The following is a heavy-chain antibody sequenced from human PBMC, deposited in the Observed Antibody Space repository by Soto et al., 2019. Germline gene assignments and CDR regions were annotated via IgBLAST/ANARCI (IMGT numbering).Heavy chain of an antibody. Sequence: GGSLRLSCAASGFTFSSYGMHWVRQAPGKGLEWVAVIWYDGSNKYYADSVKGRFSISKDNSKNTLYLQMNSLRAEDPAVYYCAREEGGITMVRGVIPYYYYYGMDVWGQGTTVTVSS. V-gene: IGHV3-33*01. CDR2: IWYDGSNK. CDR1: GFTFSSYG. CDR3: AREEGGITMVRGVIPYYYYYGMDV. D-gene: IGHD3-10*01. J-gene: IGHJ6*02.